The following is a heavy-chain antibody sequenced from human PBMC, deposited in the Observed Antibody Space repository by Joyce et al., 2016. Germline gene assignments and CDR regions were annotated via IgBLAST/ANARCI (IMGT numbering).Heavy chain of an antibody. V-gene: IGHV3-21*01. CDR2: ISATSYYI. D-gene: IGHD3-16*01. Sequence: QLVESGGGVVKAGGALRLSGEASGYTFSSSSRSWFRQAPGKGLEWVAAISATSYYIFHAETVRGRFTVSRDNAKKTLYLQMNSLRAEDSAVFYCARGGISYYYAMDVWGQGTTVTVSS. CDR1: GYTFSSSS. J-gene: IGHJ6*02. CDR3: ARGGISYYYAMDV.